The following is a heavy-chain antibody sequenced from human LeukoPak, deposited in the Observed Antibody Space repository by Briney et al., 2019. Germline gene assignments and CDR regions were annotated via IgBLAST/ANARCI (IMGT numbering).Heavy chain of an antibody. CDR2: ISLAGQT. CDR3: SRESGPFCPFGY. D-gene: IGHD1-26*01. Sequence: PSGTLSLTCGVSGGSISGTNWWSWVRQPPGQRLERIGEISLAGQTNYNPSLNGRVTMSLDKSSNQLSLHLTSVTAADTATYFCSRESGPFCPFGYWGQGTLVIVSS. CDR1: GGSISGTNW. V-gene: IGHV4-4*02. J-gene: IGHJ4*02.